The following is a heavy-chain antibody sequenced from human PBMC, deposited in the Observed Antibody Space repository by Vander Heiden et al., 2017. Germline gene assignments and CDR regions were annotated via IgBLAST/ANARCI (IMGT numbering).Heavy chain of an antibody. CDR1: GYTFSGYY. J-gene: IGHJ4*02. D-gene: IGHD5-18*01. V-gene: IGHV1-2*02. Sequence: QVQLVQSGPEDKKPGASVKLSCNASGYTFSGYYMHWVRQAPGQGFEWMGWINPNRGGTNYAQKFQGRVTMTRDTSISTAYMELSRLRSDDTAVYYCARTKKYSYGGYYFDYWGQGTLVTVSS. CDR2: INPNRGGT. CDR3: ARTKKYSYGGYYFDY.